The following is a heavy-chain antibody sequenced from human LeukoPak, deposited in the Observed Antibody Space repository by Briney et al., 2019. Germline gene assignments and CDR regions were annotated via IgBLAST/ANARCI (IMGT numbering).Heavy chain of an antibody. V-gene: IGHV4-34*01. CDR2: SNHSGRT. CDR1: GGFFSCYY. CDR3: ARDRYYYGSGSYQGIDY. Sequence: SETLSLTCAAFGGFFSCYYWRWVRPPPGKGVEWIGVSNHSGRTNYNPSLKSRVTISVDTSKNQFSLKLSSVTAADTAVYYCARDRYYYGSGSYQGIDYWGQGTLVTVSS. J-gene: IGHJ4*02. D-gene: IGHD3-10*01.